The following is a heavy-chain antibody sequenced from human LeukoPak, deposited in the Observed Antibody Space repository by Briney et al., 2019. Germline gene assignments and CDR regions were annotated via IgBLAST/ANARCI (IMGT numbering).Heavy chain of an antibody. Sequence: SETLSLTCTVSGGFISSYYWSWIRQPPGKGLEWIGYIYYSGSTNYNPSLKSRVTISVDTSKNQFSLKLTSVAAADTAVYYCASLDTTVTLFDYWGQGTLVTVSS. J-gene: IGHJ4*02. CDR1: GGFISSYY. V-gene: IGHV4-59*08. D-gene: IGHD4-17*01. CDR2: IYYSGST. CDR3: ASLDTTVTLFDY.